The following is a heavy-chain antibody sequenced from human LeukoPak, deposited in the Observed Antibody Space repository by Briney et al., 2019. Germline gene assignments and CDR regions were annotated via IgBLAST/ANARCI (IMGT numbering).Heavy chain of an antibody. Sequence: PGGSLRLSCVVSGFPFSSYAMNWVRQAPGKGLEWVSYISSSSSTIYYADSVKGRFTISRDNAKNSLYLQMNSLRAEDTAVYYCAREGTGDFDYWGQGTLVTVSS. J-gene: IGHJ4*02. CDR1: GFPFSSYA. CDR3: AREGTGDFDY. V-gene: IGHV3-48*01. D-gene: IGHD7-27*01. CDR2: ISSSSSTI.